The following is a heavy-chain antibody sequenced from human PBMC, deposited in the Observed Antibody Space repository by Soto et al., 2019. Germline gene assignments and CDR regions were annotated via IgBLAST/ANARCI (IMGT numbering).Heavy chain of an antibody. CDR1: GGSISSSSYY. Sequence: PSETLSLTCTVSGGSISSSSYYWGWIRQPPGKGLEWIGSIYYSGSTYYNPSLKSRVTISVDTSKNQFSLKLSSVTAADTAVYYCARQYMSPLRYFDWSNYGMDVWGQGTTVTVSS. CDR3: ARQYMSPLRYFDWSNYGMDV. CDR2: IYYSGST. J-gene: IGHJ6*02. D-gene: IGHD3-9*01. V-gene: IGHV4-39*01.